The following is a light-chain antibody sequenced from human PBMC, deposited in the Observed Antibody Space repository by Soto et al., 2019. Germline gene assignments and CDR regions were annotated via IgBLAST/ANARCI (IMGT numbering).Light chain of an antibody. CDR2: RNN. V-gene: IGLV1-47*01. J-gene: IGLJ1*01. Sequence: QSVLTQPPSASGTPGQRVTISCSGSSSNIGSNYVYWYQHLTGTAPKLLIYRNNQRPSGVPDRFSGSKSGTSASLAISGLRSEDEADYYCATWDDSHSNYVFGTGTKVTVL. CDR1: SSNIGSNY. CDR3: ATWDDSHSNYV.